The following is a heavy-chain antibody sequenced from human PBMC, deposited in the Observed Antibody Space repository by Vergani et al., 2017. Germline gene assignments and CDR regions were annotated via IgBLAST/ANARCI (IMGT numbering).Heavy chain of an antibody. CDR1: GYTFTSYY. Sequence: QVQLVQSGAEVKKPGASVKVSRKASGYTFTSYYMHWVRQAPGQGLEWMGIINPSGGSTSYAQKFQGRVTMTRDTSTSTVYMELSSLRSEDTAVYYCARVHILTGYYDAFDIWGQGTMVTVSS. V-gene: IGHV1-46*03. D-gene: IGHD3-9*01. CDR2: INPSGGST. CDR3: ARVHILTGYYDAFDI. J-gene: IGHJ3*02.